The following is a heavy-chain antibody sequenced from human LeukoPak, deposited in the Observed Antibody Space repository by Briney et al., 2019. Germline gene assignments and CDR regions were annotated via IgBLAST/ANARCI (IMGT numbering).Heavy chain of an antibody. V-gene: IGHV3-7*01. CDR2: IKEDGSWK. CDR3: ARDRGWYHADS. CDR1: GFTFSSSW. D-gene: IGHD6-19*01. J-gene: IGHJ4*02. Sequence: GESLKISCAASGFTFSSSWMGWARQAPGKGLEWVANIKEDGSWKHYAVSVQGRFTISRDNAKNSLYLQMNSLRAEDTAVYYCARDRGWYHADSWGQGTLVTVSS.